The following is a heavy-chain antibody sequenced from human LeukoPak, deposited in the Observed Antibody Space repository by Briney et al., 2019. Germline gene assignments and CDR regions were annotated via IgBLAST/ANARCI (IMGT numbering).Heavy chain of an antibody. CDR1: GFTFSSYS. V-gene: IGHV3-21*01. D-gene: IGHD2-2*01. CDR2: ISSSSTYI. J-gene: IGHJ4*02. Sequence: GGCLRLSWAASGFTFSSYSMNWVRQAPGKGLEWVSSISSSSTYIYYADSVKGRFTISRDNAKNSLYLQMNSLRAEDTAVYYCAKGVVVPADPFDYWGQGTLVTVSS. CDR3: AKGVVVPADPFDY.